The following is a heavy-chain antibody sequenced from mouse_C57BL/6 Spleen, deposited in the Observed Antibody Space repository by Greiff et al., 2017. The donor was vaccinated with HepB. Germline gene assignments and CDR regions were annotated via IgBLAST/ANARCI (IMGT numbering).Heavy chain of an antibody. D-gene: IGHD2-4*01. CDR1: GFTFSDYG. CDR3: ACYDYDRLAY. V-gene: IGHV5-17*01. J-gene: IGHJ3*01. Sequence: EVQGVESGGGLVKPGGSLKLSCAASGFTFSDYGMHWVRQAPEKGLEWVAYISSGSSTIYYADTVKGRFTIARDNAKNTLFLQMTSLRSEDTAMYYCACYDYDRLAYWGQGTLVTVSA. CDR2: ISSGSSTI.